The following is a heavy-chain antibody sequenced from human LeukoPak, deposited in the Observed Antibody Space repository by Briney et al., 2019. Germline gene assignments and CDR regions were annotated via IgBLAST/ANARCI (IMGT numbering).Heavy chain of an antibody. CDR1: GGSLSSDVYS. Sequence: QPSETLSLTCAVSGGSLSSDVYSWSWIRQPPGKGLEWIGNIYQSGRTYYNPILKSRVAISVDRSKNLFSLKLSSVTAADTAVYYCARDLDGSGFPFDYWGQGTLVTVPP. CDR2: IYQSGRT. J-gene: IGHJ4*02. CDR3: ARDLDGSGFPFDY. D-gene: IGHD3-10*01. V-gene: IGHV4-30-2*01.